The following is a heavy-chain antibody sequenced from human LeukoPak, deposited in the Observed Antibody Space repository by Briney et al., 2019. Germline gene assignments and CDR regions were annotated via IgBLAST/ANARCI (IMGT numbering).Heavy chain of an antibody. CDR1: GFTFSIYS. CDR2: ISSSGSTI. V-gene: IGHV3-48*04. J-gene: IGHJ6*04. D-gene: IGHD3-10*02. Sequence: HPGGSLRLSCAASGFTFSIYSMNWVRQAPGKGLEWVSYISSSGSTIYYADSVKGRFTISRDNAKNSLYLQMNSLRAEDTAVYYCAELGITMIGGVWGKGTTVTISS. CDR3: AELGITMIGGV.